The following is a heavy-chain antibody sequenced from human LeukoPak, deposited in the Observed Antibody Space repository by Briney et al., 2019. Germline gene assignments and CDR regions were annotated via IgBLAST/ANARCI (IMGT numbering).Heavy chain of an antibody. CDR2: IYSGGST. CDR1: GFTVSSNY. D-gene: IGHD6-13*01. J-gene: IGHJ4*02. V-gene: IGHV3-66*02. CDR3: AKMGSSWQFDY. Sequence: GGSLRLSCAASGFTVSSNYMSWVRQAPGKGLEWVSVIYSGGSTYYADSVKGRFTVSRDNSKNTLYLQMNSLRPEDTAVYYCAKMGSSWQFDYWGRGTLVTVSS.